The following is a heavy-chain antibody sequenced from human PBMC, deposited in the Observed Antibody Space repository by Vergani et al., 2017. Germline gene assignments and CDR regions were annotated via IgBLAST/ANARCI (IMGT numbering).Heavy chain of an antibody. J-gene: IGHJ2*01. CDR3: VRLPRVPWNFDL. CDR1: GFSLSRSW. V-gene: IGHV3-7*01. Sequence: EVQLVESGGGLVQPGGSLRLSCAASGFSLSRSWMCWVRQAPEKGLVWVAHISPDGSATSYVDSVKRRFTISRDTTKNSLSLQMSGLRVEDTAVYYCVRLPRVPWNFDLWCRGTLITVSS. CDR2: ISPDGSAT.